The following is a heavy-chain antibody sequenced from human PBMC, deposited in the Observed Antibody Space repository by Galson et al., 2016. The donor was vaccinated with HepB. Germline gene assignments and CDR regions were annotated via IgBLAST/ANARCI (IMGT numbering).Heavy chain of an antibody. CDR2: ISWDGRST. J-gene: IGHJ6*02. CDR1: GFTLDDYT. D-gene: IGHD3-10*01. V-gene: IGHV3-43*01. Sequence: LRLSCAASGFTLDDYTMHWVRQAPGKGLEWVSLISWDGRSTYSADSVKGRFTISRDNSKNSLYLQMNSLRTEDTALYYCGKDWGSLWESSGKGMDVWGQGTTVTVSS. CDR3: GKDWGSLWESSGKGMDV.